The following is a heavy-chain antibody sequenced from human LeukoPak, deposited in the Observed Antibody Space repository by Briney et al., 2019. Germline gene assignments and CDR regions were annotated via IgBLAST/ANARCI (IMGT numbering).Heavy chain of an antibody. J-gene: IGHJ6*03. D-gene: IGHD3-22*01. CDR1: GYTFTSYY. CDR2: INPSGGST. CDR3: ARGPYYYDSSVRRSSTSYYYYMDV. V-gene: IGHV1-46*01. Sequence: ASVEVSCNASGYTFTSYYMHWVRQAPGQGLEWMGIINPSGGSTSYAQKFQGRVTMTRDTSTSTVYMELSSLRSEDTAVYYCARGPYYYDSSVRRSSTSYYYYMDVWGKGTTVTVSS.